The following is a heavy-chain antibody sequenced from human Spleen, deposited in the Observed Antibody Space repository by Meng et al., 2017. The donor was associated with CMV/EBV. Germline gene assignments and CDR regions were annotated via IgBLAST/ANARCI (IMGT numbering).Heavy chain of an antibody. CDR1: SDSISSGGYY. J-gene: IGHJ4*02. CDR3: ARASGSTVTFDY. D-gene: IGHD4-17*01. V-gene: IGHV4-31*03. CDR2: IYYSGST. Sequence: TVSSDSISSGGYYCTWVRQHPGKGLEWIGYIYYSGSTYYNPSLKSRVTMSLDTSNNQFSLNLSSLTAADTAVYYCARASGSTVTFDYWGQGTLVTVSS.